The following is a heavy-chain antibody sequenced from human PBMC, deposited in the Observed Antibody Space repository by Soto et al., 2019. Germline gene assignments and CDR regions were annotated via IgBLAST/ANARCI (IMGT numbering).Heavy chain of an antibody. Sequence: QVQLQESGPGLVKPSQTLSLTCTVSGGSISSGGYYWSWIRQHPGKGLEWIGYIYYSGSTYSNPSLTSRVTISVATSKNQFSLKLSSLTAADTAVYYCVRTYGDYYYYYMDVWGKGTTVTVSS. CDR2: IYYSGST. CDR3: VRTYGDYYYYYMDV. J-gene: IGHJ6*03. D-gene: IGHD4-17*01. CDR1: GGSISSGGYY. V-gene: IGHV4-31*03.